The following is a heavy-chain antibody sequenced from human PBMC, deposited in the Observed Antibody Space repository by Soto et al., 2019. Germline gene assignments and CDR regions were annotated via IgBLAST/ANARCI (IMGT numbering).Heavy chain of an antibody. J-gene: IGHJ6*02. D-gene: IGHD3-10*01. Sequence: ASVKVSCKASGYTFTSYGISWVRQAPGQGLEWMGWISAYNGNTNYAQKLQGRVTMTTDTSTSTAYMELRSLRSDDTAVYYCARREGRFGELHHGMDVWGQGSTVTVSS. V-gene: IGHV1-18*04. CDR3: ARREGRFGELHHGMDV. CDR2: ISAYNGNT. CDR1: GYTFTSYG.